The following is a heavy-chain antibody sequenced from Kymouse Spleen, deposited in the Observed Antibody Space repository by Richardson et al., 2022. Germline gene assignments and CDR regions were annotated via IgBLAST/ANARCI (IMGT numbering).Heavy chain of an antibody. V-gene: IGHV4-31*03. CDR2: IYYSGST. Sequence: QVQLQESGPGLVKPSQTLSLTCTVSGGSISSGGYYWSWIRQHPGKGLEWIGYIYYSGSTYYNPSLKSRVTISVDTSKNQFSLKLSSVTAADTAVYYCAREGLLWFGELL*TLL*LLGPGNPGHRLL. CDR3: AREGLLWFGELL*TLL*L. D-gene: IGHD3-10*01. CDR1: GGSISSGGYY. J-gene: IGHJ4*02.